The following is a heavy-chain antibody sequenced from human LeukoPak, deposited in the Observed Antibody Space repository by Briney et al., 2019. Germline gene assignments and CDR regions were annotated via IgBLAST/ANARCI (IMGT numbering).Heavy chain of an antibody. CDR2: IIPIFGTA. CDR3: ARDGGIVARPHYYYYMDV. CDR1: GGTFSSYA. Sequence: SVKVSCKASGGTFSSYAISWVRQAPGQGLEWMGGIIPIFGTANYAQKFQGRVTITTDESTSTAYMELSSLRSEDTAVYYCARDGGIVARPHYYYYMDVWGKGTTVTVSS. D-gene: IGHD6-6*01. J-gene: IGHJ6*03. V-gene: IGHV1-69*05.